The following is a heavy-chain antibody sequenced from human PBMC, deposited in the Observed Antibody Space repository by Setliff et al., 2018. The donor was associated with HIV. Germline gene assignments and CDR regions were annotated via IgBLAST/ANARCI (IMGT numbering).Heavy chain of an antibody. V-gene: IGHV5-51*01. Sequence: GESLKISCKASGYTFTNYWIGWVRQMPGKGLEWIGVIYPGDYVTRYGPSFQGQVSISADTSISTAYLQWNSLNASDTAIYYCARHDYSDSRGYFDSWGQGTLVTVSS. CDR3: ARHDYSDSRGYFDS. CDR2: IYPGDYVT. CDR1: GYTFTNYW. D-gene: IGHD3-22*01. J-gene: IGHJ4*02.